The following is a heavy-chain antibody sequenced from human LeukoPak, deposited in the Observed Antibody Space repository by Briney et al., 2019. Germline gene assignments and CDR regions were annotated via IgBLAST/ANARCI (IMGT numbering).Heavy chain of an antibody. CDR3: ASLDYFDSSDYGDY. D-gene: IGHD3-22*01. V-gene: IGHV3-23*01. J-gene: IGHJ4*02. CDR1: GFTFNNYA. CDR2: ISGSGGST. Sequence: GGSLRLSCAASGFTFNNYAMSWVRQAPGKGLEWVSAISGSGGSTYYTDSVTGRFTISRDNSKNTLYLQMNSLRAEDTGLYYCASLDYFDSSDYGDYWGQGTLVTVSS.